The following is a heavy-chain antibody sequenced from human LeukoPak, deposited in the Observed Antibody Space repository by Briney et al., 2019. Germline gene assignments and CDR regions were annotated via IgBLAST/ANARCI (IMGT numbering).Heavy chain of an antibody. Sequence: GGSLRLSCAASGFTFSSYEMNWVRQAPGKGLEWVSYISSSGSTIYYADSVKGRFTISRDNAKNPLHLQINSLRAEDTAAYLIGGVWGKGTTVTISS. V-gene: IGHV3-48*03. D-gene: IGHD3-10*01. CDR3: GGV. J-gene: IGHJ6*04. CDR2: ISSSGSTI. CDR1: GFTFSSYE.